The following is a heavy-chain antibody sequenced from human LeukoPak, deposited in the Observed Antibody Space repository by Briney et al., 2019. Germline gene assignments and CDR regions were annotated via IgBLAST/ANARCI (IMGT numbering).Heavy chain of an antibody. CDR1: GDGVSSNSAA. V-gene: IGHV6-1*01. CDR2: TYYRSKWYN. D-gene: IGHD6-19*01. Sequence: QTLSLTCAISGDGVSSNSAAWNWIRQSPSRGLEWLGRTYYRSKWYNDYAVPVKSRITINPDTSKNQFSLQLNSVTPEDTAVYYCASVAGTDDAFHIWGQGTMVTVSS. CDR3: ASVAGTDDAFHI. J-gene: IGHJ3*02.